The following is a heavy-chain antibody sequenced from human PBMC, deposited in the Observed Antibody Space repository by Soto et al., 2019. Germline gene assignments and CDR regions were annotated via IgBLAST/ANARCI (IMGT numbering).Heavy chain of an antibody. D-gene: IGHD1-20*01. CDR3: ARDTKVYPAGDYWYFDL. CDR2: IIPILGIA. Sequence: XVKVSCKASVGTFSSYNISCVRQAPGQGLEWMGRIIPILGIANYAQKFQGRVTITADKSTSTAYMELSSLRSEETAVYYCARDTKVYPAGDYWYFDLWGRGTLVTVSS. J-gene: IGHJ2*01. CDR1: VGTFSSYN. V-gene: IGHV1-69*04.